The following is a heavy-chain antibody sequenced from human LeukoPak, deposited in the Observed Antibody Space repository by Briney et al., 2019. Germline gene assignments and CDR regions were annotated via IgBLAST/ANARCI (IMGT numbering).Heavy chain of an antibody. D-gene: IGHD4-23*01. V-gene: IGHV3-7*01. J-gene: IGHJ4*02. Sequence: GGSLRLSCAASGFTFTRFWMIWVRQAPGKGLEWVANIKQDGSVKYYVDSVKGRFTISRDNAKNFVYLQMNSLRAEDTAVYYCGSGGYFDYWGQGTLVTVSS. CDR1: GFTFTRFW. CDR2: IKQDGSVK. CDR3: GSGGYFDY.